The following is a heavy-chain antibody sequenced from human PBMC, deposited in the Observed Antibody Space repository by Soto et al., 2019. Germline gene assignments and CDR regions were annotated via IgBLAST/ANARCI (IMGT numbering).Heavy chain of an antibody. Sequence: GASVKVSCKASGYTFTGYCIHWVRQAPGQGLEWMGWINPNSGVTNYAQKFQGRVTMTGDTSISTAYMELSRLRSDDTAVYYCAREGSSSPKYFQHWGQGTLVTVSS. CDR3: AREGSSSPKYFQH. CDR2: INPNSGVT. J-gene: IGHJ1*01. CDR1: GYTFTGYC. D-gene: IGHD6-6*01. V-gene: IGHV1-2*02.